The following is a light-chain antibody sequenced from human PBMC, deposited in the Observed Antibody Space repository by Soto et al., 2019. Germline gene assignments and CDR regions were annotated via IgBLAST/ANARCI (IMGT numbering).Light chain of an antibody. CDR1: ISDVGSYNR. J-gene: IGLJ1*01. V-gene: IGLV2-18*01. Sequence: QTVLTQPPSVSGSPGQSVTISCTGTISDVGSYNRVSWYQQPPGTAPKVMIYEVSNRPSGVPDRFSGSKSGNTASLTISGLQAEDEADYYCSLYTSSSTYVFGTGTKVTVL. CDR3: SLYTSSSTYV. CDR2: EVS.